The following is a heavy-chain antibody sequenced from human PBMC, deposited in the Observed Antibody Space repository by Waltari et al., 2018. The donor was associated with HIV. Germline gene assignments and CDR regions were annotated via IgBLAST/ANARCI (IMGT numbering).Heavy chain of an antibody. D-gene: IGHD2-15*01. J-gene: IGHJ4*02. Sequence: EVQLVESGGGLVKPGGSLRLSCAASGFTFSSYTMNWVRQAPGKGLEWVSSISSISTYLYYADSVKGRFTISRDNAKNSLYLQMNSLRAEDTAVYFCARGVVAAATPPFGYWGQGTLVTVSS. CDR2: ISSISTYL. V-gene: IGHV3-21*01. CDR1: GFTFSSYT. CDR3: ARGVVAAATPPFGY.